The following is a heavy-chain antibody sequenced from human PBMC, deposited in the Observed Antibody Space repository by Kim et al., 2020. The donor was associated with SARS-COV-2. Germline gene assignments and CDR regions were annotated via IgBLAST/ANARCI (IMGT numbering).Heavy chain of an antibody. Sequence: SVKVSCKASGGTFSSYAISWVRQAPGQGLEWMGGIIPIFGTANYAQKFQGRVTITADESTSTAYMELSSLRSEDTAVYYCARVSGYCSSTSCYTGGYLDYWGQGTLVTVSS. CDR1: GGTFSSYA. CDR3: ARVSGYCSSTSCYTGGYLDY. J-gene: IGHJ4*02. CDR2: IIPIFGTA. D-gene: IGHD2-2*02. V-gene: IGHV1-69*13.